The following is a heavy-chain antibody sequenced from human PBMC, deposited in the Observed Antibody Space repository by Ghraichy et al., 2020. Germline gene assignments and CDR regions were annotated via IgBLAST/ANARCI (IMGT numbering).Heavy chain of an antibody. D-gene: IGHD3-10*01. Sequence: SETLSLTCTVSGGSISSYYWSWIRQPPGKGLEWIGYIYTSGSTNYNPSLKSRVTISVDTSKNQFSLKLSSVTAADTAVYYCARHSPGIRFLFYFDYWGQGTLVTVSS. CDR3: ARHSPGIRFLFYFDY. V-gene: IGHV4-4*09. J-gene: IGHJ4*02. CDR2: IYTSGST. CDR1: GGSISSYY.